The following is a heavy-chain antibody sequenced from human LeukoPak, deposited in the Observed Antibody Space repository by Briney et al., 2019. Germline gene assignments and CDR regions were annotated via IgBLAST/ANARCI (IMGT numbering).Heavy chain of an antibody. D-gene: IGHD3-3*01. CDR3: AKARYYDFWSGPFDY. CDR1: GFTFDDYA. Sequence: PGGPLRLSCAASGFTFDDYAMHWVRQAPGKGLEWVSGISWNSGSIGYADSVKGRFTISIDNAKNSLYLQMNSLRAEDMALYYCAKARYYDFWSGPFDYWGQGTLVTVSS. J-gene: IGHJ4*02. CDR2: ISWNSGSI. V-gene: IGHV3-9*03.